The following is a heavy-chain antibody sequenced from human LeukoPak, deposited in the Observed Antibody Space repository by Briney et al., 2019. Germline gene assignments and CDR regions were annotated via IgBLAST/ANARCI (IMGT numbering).Heavy chain of an antibody. J-gene: IGHJ4*02. D-gene: IGHD1-26*01. CDR2: IYYSGST. CDR1: GGSISSSSYY. Sequence: SETLSLTCTVSGGSISSSSYYWGWIRQPPGKGLEWIGSIYYSGSTYYKPSLKSRVVISIDTSKNQFSLKLSSVIAADTAVYYCARETSGSSIDYWGQGTLVTVSS. V-gene: IGHV4-39*02. CDR3: ARETSGSSIDY.